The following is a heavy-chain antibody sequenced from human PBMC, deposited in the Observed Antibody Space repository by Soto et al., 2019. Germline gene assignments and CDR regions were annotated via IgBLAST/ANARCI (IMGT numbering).Heavy chain of an antibody. Sequence: EVQLVESGGGLVPPGGSVRLSCAASGFIFKMYWMHWVRQSPGKGLVWISRIYNDGTNSDYADSVRGRFTISRDNVNDTMYLQMNNLRAEDSGLYYCTRVPRPITTGTGAYWGKGTQVTFPS. D-gene: IGHD1-1*01. J-gene: IGHJ4*02. CDR1: GFIFKMYW. CDR3: TRVPRPITTGTGAY. CDR2: IYNDGTNS. V-gene: IGHV3-74*01.